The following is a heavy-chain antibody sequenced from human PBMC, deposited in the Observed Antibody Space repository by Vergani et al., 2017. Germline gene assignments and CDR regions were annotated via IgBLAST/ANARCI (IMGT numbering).Heavy chain of an antibody. CDR3: ARGEGGGINGYSSSLLDY. Sequence: VQLVESGGGLVQPGRSLRLSCAASGFTFSSYAMHWVRQAPGKGLEWVAVISYDGSNKYYADSVKGRFTISRDNSKNTLYLQMNSLRAEDTAVYYCARGEGGGINGYSSSLLDYWGQGTLVTVSS. CDR2: ISYDGSNK. CDR1: GFTFSSYA. V-gene: IGHV3-30*04. D-gene: IGHD6-6*01. J-gene: IGHJ4*02.